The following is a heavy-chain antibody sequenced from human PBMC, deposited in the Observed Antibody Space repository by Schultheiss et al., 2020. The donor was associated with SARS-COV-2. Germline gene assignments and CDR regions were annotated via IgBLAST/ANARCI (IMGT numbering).Heavy chain of an antibody. CDR1: GFTFSSYA. CDR2: ISGSGGST. V-gene: IGHV3-23*01. CDR3: AKGAMGYWYFDL. Sequence: GESLKISCAASGFTFSSYAMSWVRQAPGKGLEWVSAISGSGGSTYYADSVKGRFTISRDNSKNTLYLQMNSLRAEDTAVYYCAKGAMGYWYFDLWGRGTLVTVSS. J-gene: IGHJ2*01. D-gene: IGHD5-18*01.